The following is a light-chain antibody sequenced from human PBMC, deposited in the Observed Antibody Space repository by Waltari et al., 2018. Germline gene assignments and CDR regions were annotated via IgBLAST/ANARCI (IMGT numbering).Light chain of an antibody. J-gene: IGLJ2*01. Sequence: QSALTQPASVSGSPGQSVTIFCTGTSNDVGGYNSVSWYQEHPGQAPRVIIYDVSDRTAAVSVRFCGSKSGNSASLTISGLQAEDEADYYCSSQSSKDVVLFGGGTKLTGL. CDR2: DVS. CDR1: SNDVGGYNS. V-gene: IGLV2-14*01. CDR3: SSQSSKDVVL.